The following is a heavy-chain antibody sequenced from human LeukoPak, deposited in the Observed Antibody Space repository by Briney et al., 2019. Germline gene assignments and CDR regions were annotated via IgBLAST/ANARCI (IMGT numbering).Heavy chain of an antibody. CDR2: VGISSGNT. D-gene: IGHD5-24*01. J-gene: IGHJ4*02. CDR3: ARDYKYAFDN. Sequence: GGSLRLSCAASGFTFSHYSMNWVRQAPGKGLEWISYVGISSGNTKYADSVKGRFTISGGKAKNSLYLQMNSLRVEDTAVYYCARDYKYAFDNWGQGTLVTVSS. V-gene: IGHV3-48*01. CDR1: GFTFSHYS.